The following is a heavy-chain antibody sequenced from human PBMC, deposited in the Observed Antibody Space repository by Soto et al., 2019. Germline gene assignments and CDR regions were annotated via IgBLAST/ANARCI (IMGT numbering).Heavy chain of an antibody. D-gene: IGHD3-10*01. J-gene: IGHJ4*02. CDR1: GFTFNNYA. V-gene: IGHV3-23*01. CDR3: AKVRGGSGSLTPRVDF. CDR2: ISGGGDTT. Sequence: EVQLLESGGGLVQPGGSLRLSCAASGFTFNNYAMTWVRQAPGKGLEWVSAISGGGDTTSYADSVKGRFTVSRDGSKNTVYLQMSSLRAEDTALYYCAKVRGGSGSLTPRVDFWGQGALVTVSS.